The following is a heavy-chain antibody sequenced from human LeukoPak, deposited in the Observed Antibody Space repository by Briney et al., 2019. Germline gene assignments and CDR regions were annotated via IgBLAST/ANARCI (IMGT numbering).Heavy chain of an antibody. Sequence: GESLKISCKTSGYNFNEYHIGWVRQMPGQGLEWIGIIHPGDSDPRYSPSFRGQVTISTDGSIRTAYLQWNSLKASDTATYYCARHGECTRCELNYFDPWGQGTLVTVSS. CDR2: IHPGDSDP. CDR3: ARHGECTRCELNYFDP. CDR1: GYNFNEYH. D-gene: IGHD4-11*01. J-gene: IGHJ5*02. V-gene: IGHV5-51*01.